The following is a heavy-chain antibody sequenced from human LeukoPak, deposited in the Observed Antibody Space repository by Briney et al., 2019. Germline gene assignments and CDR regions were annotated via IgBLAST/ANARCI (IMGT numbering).Heavy chain of an antibody. CDR3: ARFYYDSSGYETGFFDI. CDR2: INPSGGST. V-gene: IGHV1-46*01. CDR1: GYTFTSYY. J-gene: IGHJ3*02. D-gene: IGHD3-22*01. Sequence: ASVKVSCKASGYTFTSYYMHWVRQAPGQGLEWMGIINPSGGSTSYAQKFQGRVTMTRDTSTSIVYMELSSLRSEDTAVYYCARFYYDSSGYETGFFDIWGQGTMVTVSS.